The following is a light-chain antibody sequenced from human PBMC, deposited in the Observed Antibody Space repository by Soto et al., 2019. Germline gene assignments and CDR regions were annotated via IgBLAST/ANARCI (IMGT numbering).Light chain of an antibody. Sequence: DIQMTQSPSTLSASVGDRVTITCRASQSISSWLAWYQQKPGKAPKLLIYKASSLESRVPSRFSGGGSGTEFTLTISSLQPDDFATYYCQQYNSYPWTFGQGNKVEIK. J-gene: IGKJ1*01. V-gene: IGKV1-5*03. CDR3: QQYNSYPWT. CDR1: QSISSW. CDR2: KAS.